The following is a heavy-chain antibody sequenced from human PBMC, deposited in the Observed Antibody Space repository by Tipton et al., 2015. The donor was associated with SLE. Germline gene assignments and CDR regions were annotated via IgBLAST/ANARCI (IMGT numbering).Heavy chain of an antibody. V-gene: IGHV4-39*01. CDR2: IYYSGST. CDR1: GDSIGSSSNY. D-gene: IGHD3-9*01. Sequence: TLSLTCTVSGDSIGSSSNYWGWIRQPPGKGLVGSGSIYYSGSTYYNPSLKSRVTISVDTSKNQFSLKLSPVTAADTAVYYCARLVGAYDILTGYYQRYFDYWGQGTLVTVSS. CDR3: ARLVGAYDILTGYYQRYFDY. J-gene: IGHJ4*02.